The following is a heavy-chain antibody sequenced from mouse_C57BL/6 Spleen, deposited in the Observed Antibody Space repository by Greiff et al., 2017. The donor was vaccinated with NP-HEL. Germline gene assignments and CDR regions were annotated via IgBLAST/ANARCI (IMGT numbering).Heavy chain of an antibody. CDR1: GFTFSSYA. D-gene: IGHD3-2*02. V-gene: IGHV5-4*01. CDR3: ARETAQATDYYAMDY. CDR2: ISDGGSYT. J-gene: IGHJ4*01. Sequence: DVKLVESGGGLVKPGGSLKLSCAASGFTFSSYAMSWVRQTPEKRLEWVATISDGGSYTYSPDNVKGRFTISRDHAKNNLYLQMSHRKSEDTAMYYCARETAQATDYYAMDYWGQGTSVTVAS.